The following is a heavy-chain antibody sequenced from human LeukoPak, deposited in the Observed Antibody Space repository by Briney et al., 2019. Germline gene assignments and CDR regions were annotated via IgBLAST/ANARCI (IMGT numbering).Heavy chain of an antibody. Sequence: GGSLRLSCAASGFSVSSNYMSWVRQAPGKGLEWVSIIYSGGSTYYAASVKGRFTISRDSSKNTLYLQMNSLRPEDTAMYYCARGLEWLTFDYWGQGTPVTVSS. CDR1: GFSVSSNY. CDR3: ARGLEWLTFDY. V-gene: IGHV3-66*02. D-gene: IGHD3-3*01. J-gene: IGHJ4*02. CDR2: IYSGGST.